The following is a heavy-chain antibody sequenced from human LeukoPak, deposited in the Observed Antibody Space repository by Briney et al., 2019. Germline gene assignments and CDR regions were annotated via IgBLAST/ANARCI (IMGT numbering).Heavy chain of an antibody. D-gene: IGHD6-6*01. J-gene: IGHJ5*02. CDR2: ISGRGEST. Sequence: GGSLRLSCTASGFTFSSYAMNWVRQAPGAGLEWVSAISGRGESTYYADSVKGRFTISRENSKSTLYLQMNSLRAEDTALYYCAKPRGYSSSSENNWFDPWGQGTLVTVSS. CDR1: GFTFSSYA. CDR3: AKPRGYSSSSENNWFDP. V-gene: IGHV3-23*01.